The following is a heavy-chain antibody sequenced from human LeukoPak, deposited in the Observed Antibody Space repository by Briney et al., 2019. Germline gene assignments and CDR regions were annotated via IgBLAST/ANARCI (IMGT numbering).Heavy chain of an antibody. J-gene: IGHJ6*02. Sequence: GSLILSCAASGFTFSSYGMHWVRRAPGKGLEWVAVIWYDGSNKYYADSVKGRFTISRDNSKNTLYLQMNSLRAEDTAVYYCAREVNYYGMDVWGQGTTVTVSS. CDR3: AREVNYYGMDV. V-gene: IGHV3-33*01. D-gene: IGHD2-21*01. CDR1: GFTFSSYG. CDR2: IWYDGSNK.